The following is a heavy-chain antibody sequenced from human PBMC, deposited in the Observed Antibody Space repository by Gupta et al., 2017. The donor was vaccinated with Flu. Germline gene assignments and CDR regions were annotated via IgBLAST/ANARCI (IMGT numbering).Heavy chain of an antibody. D-gene: IGHD3-10*01. CDR2: IYYSGST. Sequence: QLHLQESGPGLVKPSETLSLTCTVSGGSIINSSYYWGWIRQPPGKGLEWIGSIYYSGSTYYNPSLKSRVTISADTSKNQFSLKLSSVTAADTAVYYCATRKRPTYGSGTYYDYWGQGILVTVSS. CDR3: ATRKRPTYGSGTYYDY. J-gene: IGHJ4*02. V-gene: IGHV4-39*01. CDR1: GGSIINSSYY.